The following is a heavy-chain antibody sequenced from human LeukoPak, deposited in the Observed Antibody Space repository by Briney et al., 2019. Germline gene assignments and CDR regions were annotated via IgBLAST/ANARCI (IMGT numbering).Heavy chain of an antibody. Sequence: GGSLRLSCAASGFTFSSYAMHWVRQAPGKGLEYVSAISSNGGSTYYANSVKGRFTISRDNSKNTLYLQMGSLRAEDMAVYYCARDRLEGSGWPGDFDYWGQGTLVTVST. D-gene: IGHD6-19*01. V-gene: IGHV3-64*01. CDR2: ISSNGGST. CDR3: ARDRLEGSGWPGDFDY. J-gene: IGHJ4*02. CDR1: GFTFSSYA.